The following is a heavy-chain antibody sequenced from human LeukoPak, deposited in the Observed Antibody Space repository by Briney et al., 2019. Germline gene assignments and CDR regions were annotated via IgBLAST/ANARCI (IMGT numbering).Heavy chain of an antibody. J-gene: IGHJ4*02. CDR1: GFTFSGYS. D-gene: IGHD3-22*01. Sequence: GGSLRLSCSASGFTFSGYSMNWIRQAPGKGLEWVSSFGTRSTSIYHAGSVKGRFAISRDNAKNSLYLQMNSLRAEDTALYYCAREVSEGFDFWGQGTLVTVSS. V-gene: IGHV3-21*01. CDR2: FGTRSTSI. CDR3: AREVSEGFDF.